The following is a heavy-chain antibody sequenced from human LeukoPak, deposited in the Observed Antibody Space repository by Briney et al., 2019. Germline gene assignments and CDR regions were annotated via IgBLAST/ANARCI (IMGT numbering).Heavy chain of an antibody. CDR1: GGSISPYF. V-gene: IGHV3-7*04. J-gene: IGHJ4*02. Sequence: ETLSLTCTVSGGSISPYFWSWVRQAPGKGLEWVANIKQDGSEEHYVDPVKGRFTISRDDTNSSLYLQMNSLRAEDTAVYYCARVSYGSFDYWGQGTLVTVSS. D-gene: IGHD5-18*01. CDR2: IKQDGSEE. CDR3: ARVSYGSFDY.